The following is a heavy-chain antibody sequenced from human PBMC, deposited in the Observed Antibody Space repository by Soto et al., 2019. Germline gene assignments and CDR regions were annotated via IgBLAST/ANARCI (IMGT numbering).Heavy chain of an antibody. CDR2: ISGSGGST. V-gene: IGHV3-23*01. CDR3: AKLRSEPDYGDYGSTN. J-gene: IGHJ4*02. CDR1: GFTFSSYA. Sequence: PGGSLRLSCAASGFTFSSYAMSWVRQAPGKGLEWVSAISGSGGSTYYADSVKGRFTISRDNSKNTLYLQMNSLRAEDTAVYYCAKLRSEPDYGDYGSTNWGQGTLVTVSS. D-gene: IGHD4-17*01.